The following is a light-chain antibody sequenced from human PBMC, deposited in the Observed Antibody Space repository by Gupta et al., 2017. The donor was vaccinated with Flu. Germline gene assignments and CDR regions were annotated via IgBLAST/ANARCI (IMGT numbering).Light chain of an antibody. Sequence: DIEMAHSPSSLSASVGDRVSITCRASQSISSYLNWYQQKPGKAPNLLIYSASTLMSGVPSRFSGSGSGTDFTLTISGLQAEDFASYYCQQSYSTPLTFGGGTKVEI. CDR1: QSISSY. V-gene: IGKV1-39*01. CDR3: QQSYSTPLT. CDR2: SAS. J-gene: IGKJ4*01.